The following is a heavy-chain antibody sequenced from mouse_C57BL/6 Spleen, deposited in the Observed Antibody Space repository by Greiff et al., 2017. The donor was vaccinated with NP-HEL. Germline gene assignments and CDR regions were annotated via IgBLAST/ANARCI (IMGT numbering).Heavy chain of an antibody. CDR2: ISDGGSYT. CDR3: ARSAYYSNYYAMDY. CDR1: GFTFSSYA. J-gene: IGHJ4*01. Sequence: EVMLVESGGGLVKPGGSLKLSCAASGFTFSSYAMSWVRQTPEKRLEWVATISDGGSYTYYPDNVKGRFPISRDNAKNNLYLQMSHLKSEDTAMYYCARSAYYSNYYAMDYWGQGTSVTVSS. V-gene: IGHV5-4*03. D-gene: IGHD2-5*01.